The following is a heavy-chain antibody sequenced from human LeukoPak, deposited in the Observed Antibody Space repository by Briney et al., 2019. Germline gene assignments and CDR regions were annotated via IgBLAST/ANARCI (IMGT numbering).Heavy chain of an antibody. J-gene: IGHJ4*02. CDR3: ATRSTVVGAKYFDY. V-gene: IGHV3-23*01. CDR2: ISGSGGST. Sequence: GGSLRLSCAASGFTFSSYAMSWVRQAPGKGLEWVSAISGSGGSTYYADSVKGRFTISRDNSKNTLYLQMNSLRAEDTAVYYCATRSTVVGAKYFDYWGQGTLVTVSS. CDR1: GFTFSSYA. D-gene: IGHD1-26*01.